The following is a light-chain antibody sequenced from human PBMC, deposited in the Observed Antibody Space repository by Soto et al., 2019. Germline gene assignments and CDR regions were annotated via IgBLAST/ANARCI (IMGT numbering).Light chain of an antibody. V-gene: IGKV3-11*01. Sequence: EIVLTQSPGILSLSPGERVTLSCRASQSIGLAIAWYQHKPGQAPRLLIFDASQRATGIPARFRGSGSGTDFTLSISSLEPEDFAVYYCQQRTDRPPWTFGQGTKVDIK. CDR2: DAS. CDR3: QQRTDRPPWT. J-gene: IGKJ1*01. CDR1: QSIGLA.